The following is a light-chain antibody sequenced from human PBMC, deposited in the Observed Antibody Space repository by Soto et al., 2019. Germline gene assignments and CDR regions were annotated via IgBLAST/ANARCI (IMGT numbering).Light chain of an antibody. CDR3: QQYGSSGT. CDR1: RSLSSDY. V-gene: IGKV3-20*01. J-gene: IGKJ1*01. CDR2: GAS. Sequence: PGERATLSCRASRSLSSDYLAWYQQKPGQAPRLLFYGASNRATGIPDRFSGSGSGTDFTLTVSRLEPEDFAVYYCQQYGSSGTFGQGTKVDI.